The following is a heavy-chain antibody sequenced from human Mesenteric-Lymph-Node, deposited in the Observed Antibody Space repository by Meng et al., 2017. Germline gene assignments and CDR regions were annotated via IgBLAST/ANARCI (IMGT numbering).Heavy chain of an antibody. D-gene: IGHD2/OR15-2a*01. V-gene: IGHV1-69*10. CDR2: IIPILGTT. CDR3: ARLYLGLAH. Sequence: QVQLVQSGAEVKKPGSSVKVSCKASGGKFTSFVFNWVRQAPGQGLEWMGGIIPILGTTNYAEKFRGRLTISADTSARTAYMELTSLNSDDTAVYYCARLYLGLAHWVQGTLVTVSS. J-gene: IGHJ4*02. CDR1: GGKFTSFV.